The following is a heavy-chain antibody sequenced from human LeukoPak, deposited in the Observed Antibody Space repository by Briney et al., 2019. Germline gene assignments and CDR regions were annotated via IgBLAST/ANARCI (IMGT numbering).Heavy chain of an antibody. Sequence: GGSLRLSCAASGFTFSSYGMHWVRQAPGKGLEWVAVISYDGSNKYYADSVKGRFTISRDNSKNTLYLQMNSLRAEDTAVYYCAIDILNGYYDFDYWGQGTLVTVSS. J-gene: IGHJ4*02. CDR2: ISYDGSNK. D-gene: IGHD3-9*01. CDR1: GFTFSSYG. CDR3: AIDILNGYYDFDY. V-gene: IGHV3-30*03.